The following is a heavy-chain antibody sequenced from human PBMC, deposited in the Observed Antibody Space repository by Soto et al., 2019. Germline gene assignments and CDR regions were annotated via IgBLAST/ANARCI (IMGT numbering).Heavy chain of an antibody. CDR2: INPKRGAT. Sequence: GASVKVSCKASGYTFTDYYIHWVRQAPGQGLEWMGWINPKRGATNYAQKFQGRVTMTRDTAISTAYMDLNRLRSDDTAVYYCARSTYNYDSSGYYYNWFDTWGQGTLVTVSS. CDR1: GYTFTDYY. J-gene: IGHJ5*02. CDR3: ARSTYNYDSSGYYYNWFDT. D-gene: IGHD3-22*01. V-gene: IGHV1-2*02.